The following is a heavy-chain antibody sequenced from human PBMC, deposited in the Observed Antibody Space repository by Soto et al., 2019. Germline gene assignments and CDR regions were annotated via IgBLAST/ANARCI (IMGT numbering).Heavy chain of an antibody. D-gene: IGHD2-2*01. CDR1: GFTVSSNY. J-gene: IGHJ3*02. CDR3: ARNPRGYCSSTSCYAGYAFDI. V-gene: IGHV3-66*01. Sequence: GGSLRLSCAASGFTVSSNYMSWVRQAPGKGLEWVSVIYSGGSTYYADSVKGRFTISRDNSKNTLYLQMNSLRAEDTAVYYCARNPRGYCSSTSCYAGYAFDIWGQGTMVTVSS. CDR2: IYSGGST.